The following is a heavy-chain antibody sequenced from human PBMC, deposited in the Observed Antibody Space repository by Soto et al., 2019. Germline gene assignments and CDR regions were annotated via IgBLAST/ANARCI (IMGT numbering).Heavy chain of an antibody. V-gene: IGHV1-69*02. Sequence: SVKGSCNASGGTFSSYTISWVRQAPGQGLEWMGRIIPILGIANYAQKFQGRVTITADKSTSTAYMELSSLRSEDTAVYYCAKRGYSGSGGYYYYLDFWGKGTTVTVSS. J-gene: IGHJ6*03. CDR1: GGTFSSYT. CDR2: IIPILGIA. D-gene: IGHD5-12*01. CDR3: AKRGYSGSGGYYYYLDF.